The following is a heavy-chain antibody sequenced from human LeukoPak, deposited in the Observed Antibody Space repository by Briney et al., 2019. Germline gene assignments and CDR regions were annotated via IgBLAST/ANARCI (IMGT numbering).Heavy chain of an antibody. CDR3: ARDRYCSSTSCYTYYYYGMDV. D-gene: IGHD2-2*02. J-gene: IGHJ6*02. Sequence: SVKVSCKASGYTFTSYAISWVRQAPGQGLEWMGGIIPIFGTANYAQKFQGRVTITADESTSTAYMELSSLRSEDTAVYYCARDRYCSSTSCYTYYYYGMDVWGQGTTVTVSS. CDR1: GYTFTSYA. V-gene: IGHV1-69*13. CDR2: IIPIFGTA.